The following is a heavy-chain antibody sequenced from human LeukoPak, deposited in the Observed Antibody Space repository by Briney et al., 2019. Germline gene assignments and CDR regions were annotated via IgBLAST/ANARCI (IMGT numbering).Heavy chain of an antibody. V-gene: IGHV4-39*07. Sequence: PSETLSLTCAVSGGSMTSNSYFWAWVRQPPGKGLEWVGSIYYSGSTYYNPSPRSRVTLSIDTSKNQFSLRLTSVTAADTAMYFCARDSGRYYLYNWFHPWGQGTLVTVSS. CDR2: IYYSGST. D-gene: IGHD1-26*01. CDR3: ARDSGRYYLYNWFHP. CDR1: GGSMTSNSYF. J-gene: IGHJ5*02.